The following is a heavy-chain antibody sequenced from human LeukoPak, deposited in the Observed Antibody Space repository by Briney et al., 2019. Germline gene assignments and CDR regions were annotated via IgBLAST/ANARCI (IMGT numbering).Heavy chain of an antibody. CDR1: GFSFSSYA. Sequence: GGSLRLSCAASGFSFSSYAMSWVRQPPGKGLEWVSVIYSGGSTNYADSVRGRFSISRDNSKNTLYLQMNSLSAEDTAVYYCARGRYEFSAGMDVWGQGTTVTVSS. J-gene: IGHJ6*02. D-gene: IGHD5-12*01. CDR3: ARGRYEFSAGMDV. V-gene: IGHV3-53*01. CDR2: IYSGGST.